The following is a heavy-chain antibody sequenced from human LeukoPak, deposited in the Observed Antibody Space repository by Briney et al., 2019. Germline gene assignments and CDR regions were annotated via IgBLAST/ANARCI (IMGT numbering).Heavy chain of an antibody. V-gene: IGHV1-46*01. CDR3: ARDRRWLQLLTGEGFDY. CDR2: INPSGGST. CDR1: GYTFTSYY. D-gene: IGHD5-24*01. J-gene: IGHJ4*02. Sequence: GASVKVSCKASGYTFTSYYMHWVRQAPGQGLEWMGIINPSGGSTSYAQKFQGRVTMTRDTSTSTVYMELSSLRSEDTAVYYCARDRRWLQLLTGEGFDYWGQRTLVTVSS.